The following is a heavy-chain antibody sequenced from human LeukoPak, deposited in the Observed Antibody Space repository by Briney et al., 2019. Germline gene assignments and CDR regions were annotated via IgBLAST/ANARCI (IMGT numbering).Heavy chain of an antibody. CDR3: ARDFRTTGNLIHYYYYYYMDV. J-gene: IGHJ6*03. V-gene: IGHV4-4*07. Sequence: SETLSLTCTVSGGSISTYYWSWIRQPAGKGLEWIGRIYTSGSTNYNPSLKSRVTMSADTSKHQFSLKLSSVTAADTAVYYCARDFRTTGNLIHYYYYYYMDVWGKGTTVTVSS. CDR2: IYTSGST. D-gene: IGHD1-1*01. CDR1: GGSISTYY.